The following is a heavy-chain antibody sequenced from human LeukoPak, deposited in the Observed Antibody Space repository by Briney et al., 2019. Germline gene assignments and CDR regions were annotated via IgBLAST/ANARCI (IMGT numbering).Heavy chain of an antibody. CDR2: INPHSGAT. CDR3: AREFLPGANNWFDP. J-gene: IGHJ5*02. CDR1: GYTFTGYY. V-gene: IGHV1-2*02. D-gene: IGHD3-10*01. Sequence: GASVKVSCKASGYTFTGYYMHWVRQAPGQGLEWMGWINPHSGATNYAQKFQGRVTMTRDTSISTAYTELSRLRSDDTALYYCAREFLPGANNWFDPWGQGTLVTVSS.